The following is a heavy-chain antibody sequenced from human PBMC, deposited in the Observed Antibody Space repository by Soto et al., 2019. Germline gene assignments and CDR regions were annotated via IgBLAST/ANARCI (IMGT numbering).Heavy chain of an antibody. V-gene: IGHV1-69*12. J-gene: IGHJ2*01. CDR3: ARGNHRWLQLWYFDL. Sequence: QVQLVQSGAEVKKPGSSVTVSCKASGGTFSSYTISWVRQAPGQGLEWMGGIIPIFGTANYAQKFQGRVTSTEDESTSTAYMELSSLRSEGTAVYYCARGNHRWLQLWYFDLWGRGTLVTVSS. D-gene: IGHD5-12*01. CDR1: GGTFSSYT. CDR2: IIPIFGTA.